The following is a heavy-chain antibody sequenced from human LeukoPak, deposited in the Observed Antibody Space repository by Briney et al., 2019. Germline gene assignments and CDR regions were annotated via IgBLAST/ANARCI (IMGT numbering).Heavy chain of an antibody. V-gene: IGHV3-74*01. J-gene: IGHJ3*02. CDR1: GFSFGSYG. Sequence: GGSLRLSCAASGFSFGSYGLSWVRQAPGKGLVWVSRIRNDGGETNYADSVKGRFTISRDNAKNTLFLQMNSLRAEDTAVYYCARQTTGTLSIWGQGTMVTVSS. D-gene: IGHD1-1*01. CDR3: ARQTTGTLSI. CDR2: IRNDGGET.